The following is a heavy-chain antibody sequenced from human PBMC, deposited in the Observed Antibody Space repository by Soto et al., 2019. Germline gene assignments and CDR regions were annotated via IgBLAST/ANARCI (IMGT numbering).Heavy chain of an antibody. V-gene: IGHV4-59*08. Sequence: SETLSLTCTVSGGSISSYYWSWIRQPPGKGLEWIGYIYYSGSTNYNPSLKSRVTISVDTSKNQFSLKLGSVTAADTAVYHCARATDGPYDFWSGYYIDYWGQGTLVTVSS. CDR3: ARATDGPYDFWSGYYIDY. J-gene: IGHJ4*02. CDR1: GGSISSYY. D-gene: IGHD3-3*01. CDR2: IYYSGST.